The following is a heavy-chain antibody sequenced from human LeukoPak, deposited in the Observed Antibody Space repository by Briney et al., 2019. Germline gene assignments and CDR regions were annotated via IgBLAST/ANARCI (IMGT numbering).Heavy chain of an antibody. CDR2: IYYSGST. CDR3: ARGDYYDSSGLDY. Sequence: SETLSLTCTVSGGSISSYCWSWIRQHPGKGLEWIGYIYYSGSTYSNPSLKNRVTISVDTSKNQFSLKLSSVTAADTAVYYCARGDYYDSSGLDYWGQGTLVTVSS. V-gene: IGHV4-59*06. J-gene: IGHJ4*02. D-gene: IGHD3-22*01. CDR1: GGSISSYC.